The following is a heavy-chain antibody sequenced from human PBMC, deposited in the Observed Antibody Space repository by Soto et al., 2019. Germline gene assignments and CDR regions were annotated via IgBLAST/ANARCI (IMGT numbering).Heavy chain of an antibody. CDR1: GYTFTGYS. D-gene: IGHD1-26*01. J-gene: IGHJ6*02. CDR3: GRSVVGATGEILYNAMDV. V-gene: IGHV1-3*01. Sequence: QVQLVQSGAEVKKPGASVKVSCKASGYTFTGYSIHWVRQAPGQRLEWMGWIDAANGNTKYSRRFQGRVSITSDTSESTAYMELSGLRSEDTAVYYCGRSVVGATGEILYNAMDVWGQGTTVTVSS. CDR2: IDAANGNT.